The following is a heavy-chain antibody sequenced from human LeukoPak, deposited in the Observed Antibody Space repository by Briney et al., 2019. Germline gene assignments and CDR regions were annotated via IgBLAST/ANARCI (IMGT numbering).Heavy chain of an antibody. J-gene: IGHJ4*02. V-gene: IGHV3-21*01. CDR1: GFTFSSYS. CDR3: ARDQEGYSSSWYDQG. D-gene: IGHD6-13*01. Sequence: PGGSLRLSCAASGFTFSSYSMNWVRQAPGKGLEWVSSISSSSSYIYYADSVKGRFTISRDNAKNSLYLQMNSLRAEDTAVYYCARDQEGYSSSWYDQGWGQGTLVTVSS. CDR2: ISSSSSYI.